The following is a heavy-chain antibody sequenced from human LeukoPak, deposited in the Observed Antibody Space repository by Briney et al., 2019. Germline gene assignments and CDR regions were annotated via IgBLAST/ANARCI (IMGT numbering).Heavy chain of an antibody. V-gene: IGHV4-39*01. D-gene: IGHD2-2*01. CDR1: GGSISSSSYY. CDR3: ARQLGYCSSTSCYADKVDY. J-gene: IGHJ4*02. Sequence: SETLSLTCTVSGGSISSSSYYWGWTRQPPGKGLEWIGSIYCSGSTYYNPSLKSRVTISVDTSKNQFSLKLSSVTAADTAVYYCARQLGYCSSTSCYADKVDYWGQGTLVTVSS. CDR2: IYCSGST.